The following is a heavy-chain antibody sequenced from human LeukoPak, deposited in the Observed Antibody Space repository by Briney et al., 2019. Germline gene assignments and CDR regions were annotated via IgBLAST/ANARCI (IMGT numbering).Heavy chain of an antibody. CDR1: GYTFNTYG. CDR3: ARDQGYCSSTSCGDAFDI. J-gene: IGHJ3*02. CDR2: ISPYNGNT. Sequence: ASVKVSCKPSGYTFNTYGITWVRQAPGQGLEWMGWISPYNGNTNYAQKLQGRVTMTTDTSTSTAYMELRSLRSDDTAVYYCARDQGYCSSTSCGDAFDIWGQGTMVTVSS. D-gene: IGHD2-2*01. V-gene: IGHV1-18*01.